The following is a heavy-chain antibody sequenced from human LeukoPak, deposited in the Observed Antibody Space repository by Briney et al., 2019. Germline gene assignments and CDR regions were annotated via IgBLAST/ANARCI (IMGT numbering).Heavy chain of an antibody. V-gene: IGHV1-18*01. Sequence: ASVKVSCEASGYTFTSYGISWVRQAPGQGLEWMGWISAYNGNTNYAQKLQGRVTMTTDTSTSTAYMELRSLRSDDTAVYYCARFLGTIFGVDFDYWGQGTLVTVSS. D-gene: IGHD3-3*01. CDR2: ISAYNGNT. J-gene: IGHJ4*02. CDR3: ARFLGTIFGVDFDY. CDR1: GYTFTSYG.